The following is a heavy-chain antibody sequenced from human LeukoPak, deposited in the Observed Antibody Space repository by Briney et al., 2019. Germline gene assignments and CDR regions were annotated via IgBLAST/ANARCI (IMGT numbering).Heavy chain of an antibody. CDR3: ARLYQQSKWKYYYYYMDV. V-gene: IGHV4-61*01. J-gene: IGHJ6*03. CDR2: VFDSGST. CDR1: GGSISSSSYY. Sequence: SETLSLTCTVSGGSISSSSYYWSWIRQPPGRGLEWIGYVFDSGSTNYNPSLKSRVTISVDTSTKQFSLRLSSVTAADTAVYYCARLYQQSKWKYYYYYMDVWGKGTAVTVSS. D-gene: IGHD1-1*01.